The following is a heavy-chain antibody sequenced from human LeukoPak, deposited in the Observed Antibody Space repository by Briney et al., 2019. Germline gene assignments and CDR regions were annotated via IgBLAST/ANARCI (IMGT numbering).Heavy chain of an antibody. D-gene: IGHD4-17*01. J-gene: IGHJ4*02. CDR1: GDTFSSYA. Sequence: SVKVSCKASGDTFSSYAISWVRQAPGQGLEWMGRIIPIFGTANYAQKFQGRVTITTDESTSTAYMELSSLRSEDTAVYYCARALPYGDPADYWGQGTLVTVSS. CDR2: IIPIFGTA. V-gene: IGHV1-69*05. CDR3: ARALPYGDPADY.